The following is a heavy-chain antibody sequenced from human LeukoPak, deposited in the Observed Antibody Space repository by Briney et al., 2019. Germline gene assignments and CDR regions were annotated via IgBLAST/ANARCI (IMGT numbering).Heavy chain of an antibody. CDR3: ARDREVVTAKAQMDV. CDR2: IYNDANT. Sequence: GGSLRLSCAVSGFTVGTNHMSWVRQAPGKGLEWVSVIYNDANTYYTASVKGRFTISRDNSKNTVFLQMNSLRAEDTAVYYCARDREVVTAKAQMDVWGKGTTVTVSS. V-gene: IGHV3-53*01. J-gene: IGHJ6*04. D-gene: IGHD2-21*02. CDR1: GFTVGTNH.